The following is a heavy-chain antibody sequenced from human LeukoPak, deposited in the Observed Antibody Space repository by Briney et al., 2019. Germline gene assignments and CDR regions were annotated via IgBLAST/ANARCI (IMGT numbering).Heavy chain of an antibody. V-gene: IGHV3-11*04. Sequence: GGSLRLSCAASGFTFSDYYMSWIRQAPGKGLEWVSYISSSGSTIYYVDSVKGRFTISRDNAKNSLYLQMNSLRAEDTAVYYCAPTTVVNGYYFDYWGQGTLVTVSS. CDR2: ISSSGSTI. D-gene: IGHD4-23*01. CDR3: APTTVVNGYYFDY. J-gene: IGHJ4*02. CDR1: GFTFSDYY.